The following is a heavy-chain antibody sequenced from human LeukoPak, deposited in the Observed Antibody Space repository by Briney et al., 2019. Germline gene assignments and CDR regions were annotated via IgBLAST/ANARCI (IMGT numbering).Heavy chain of an antibody. D-gene: IGHD4-23*01. V-gene: IGHV3-33*01. Sequence: PGRSLGLSCAASGFTFSSYGMHWVRQAPGKGLEWVAVIWYDGSNKYYADSVKGRFTISRDNSKNTLYLQMNSLRAEDTAVYYCARLASYGGNSIFDYWGQGTLVTVSS. CDR2: IWYDGSNK. CDR1: GFTFSSYG. CDR3: ARLASYGGNSIFDY. J-gene: IGHJ4*02.